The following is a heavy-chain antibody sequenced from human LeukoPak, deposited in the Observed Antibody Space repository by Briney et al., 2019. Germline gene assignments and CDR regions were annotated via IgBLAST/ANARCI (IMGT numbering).Heavy chain of an antibody. Sequence: SETLSLTCTVSGGSISSSSYYWGWIRQPPGKGLEWIGSIYYSGSTYYNPSLKSRVTISVDTSKNQFSLELSSVTAADTAVYYCAEITVASSHYYDSSGYYYGGVFDYWGQGTLVTVSS. CDR1: GGSISSSSYY. D-gene: IGHD3-22*01. J-gene: IGHJ4*02. CDR3: AEITVASSHYYDSSGYYYGGVFDY. V-gene: IGHV4-39*01. CDR2: IYYSGST.